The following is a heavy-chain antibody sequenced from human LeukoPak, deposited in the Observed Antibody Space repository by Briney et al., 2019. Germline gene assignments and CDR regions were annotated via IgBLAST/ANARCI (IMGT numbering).Heavy chain of an antibody. Sequence: SSETLSLTCTVSGGSSSTYWWSWIRQPPGKGLQWIGSIRYGVSTHSNPSLKSRVTISVDTSKNQFSLKLSSVTAADTAMYYCAKYAALTGPNWLDTWGQGILVTVSS. V-gene: IGHV4-59*01. D-gene: IGHD3-9*01. J-gene: IGHJ5*02. CDR2: IRYGVST. CDR1: GGSSSTYW. CDR3: AKYAALTGPNWLDT.